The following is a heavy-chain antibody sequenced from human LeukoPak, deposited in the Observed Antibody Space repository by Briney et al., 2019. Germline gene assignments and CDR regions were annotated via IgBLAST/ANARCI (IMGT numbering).Heavy chain of an antibody. J-gene: IGHJ4*02. CDR2: IYYSGST. V-gene: IGHV4-39*01. D-gene: IGHD3-10*01. Sequence: ETLSLTCTVSGGSISGSSYYWGWIRQPPGKGLEWIGSIYYSGSTYYNPSLKSRVTISVDTSKNQFSLKLNSVTATDMAVYYCARHYGPWGQGTLVTVSS. CDR1: GGSISGSSYY. CDR3: ARHYGP.